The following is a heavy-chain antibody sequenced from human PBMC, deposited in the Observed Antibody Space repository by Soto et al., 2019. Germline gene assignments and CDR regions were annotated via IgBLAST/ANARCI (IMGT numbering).Heavy chain of an antibody. CDR1: GFSLSTSGEG. J-gene: IGHJ4*02. CDR3: VHRRIGPAATHIDY. Sequence: ITLKASGPTLVKPTQTLTLTCSFSGFSLSTSGEGVCWIRQPPGKALEWLAITYWNDDKRYSTSLRSRLTITEDTSKNQVVLTMTNMDPVDTATYYCVHRRIGPAATHIDYWGQGTLVPVSS. CDR2: TYWNDDK. D-gene: IGHD6-13*01. V-gene: IGHV2-5*01.